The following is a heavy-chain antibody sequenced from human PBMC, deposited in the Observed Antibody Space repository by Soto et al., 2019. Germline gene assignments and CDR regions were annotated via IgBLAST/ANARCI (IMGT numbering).Heavy chain of an antibody. CDR2: IYFSGST. J-gene: IGHJ4*02. Sequence: PSETLSLTCAVSGGSISRGGYSWGWIRQPPGQGLEWIGTIYFSGSTYYNPSLKSRVTLSVDTSKNQFSLKLSSVTAADTAVYYCARHWGRGAAGTCYNWGQGTLVTVSS. D-gene: IGHD6-13*01. CDR1: GGSISRGGYS. V-gene: IGHV4-39*01. CDR3: ARHWGRGAAGTCYN.